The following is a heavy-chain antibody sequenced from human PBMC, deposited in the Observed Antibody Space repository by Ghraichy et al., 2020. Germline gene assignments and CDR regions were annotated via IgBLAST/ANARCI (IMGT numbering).Heavy chain of an antibody. Sequence: LSLTCAASGFTFYSYAMSWVRQAPGKGLEWVSAISTSGDDTYYADSVRGRFTISRDNSKNTLYLQMNSLRAEDTAVYYCAKNLPLEGYFDSWGQGTLVTVSS. CDR2: ISTSGDDT. D-gene: IGHD6-6*01. CDR3: AKNLPLEGYFDS. J-gene: IGHJ4*02. V-gene: IGHV3-23*01. CDR1: GFTFYSYA.